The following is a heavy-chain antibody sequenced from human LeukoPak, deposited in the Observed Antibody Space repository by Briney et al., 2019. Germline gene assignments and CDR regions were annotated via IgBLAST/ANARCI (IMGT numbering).Heavy chain of an antibody. CDR1: GFTFSSYA. J-gene: IGHJ4*02. CDR3: ARGGSDYGILTGYYLFDY. Sequence: GGSLRLSCAASGFTFSSYAMSWVRQAPGKGLEWVSAISGGGSTYYADSVKGRFTISRDNSKNTLYLQMNSLRAEDTAVYYCARGGSDYGILTGYYLFDYWGQGTLVTVSS. D-gene: IGHD3-9*01. V-gene: IGHV3-23*01. CDR2: ISGGGST.